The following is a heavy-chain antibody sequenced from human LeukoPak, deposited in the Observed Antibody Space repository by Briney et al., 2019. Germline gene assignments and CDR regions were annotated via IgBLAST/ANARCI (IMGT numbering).Heavy chain of an antibody. Sequence: PSETLSLTCTVSGGSISSYYWSWIRQPPGKGLEWTGYIYYSGSTNYNPSLKSRVTISVDTSKNQFSLKLSSVTAADTAVYYCARFGGYSYGSAADYWGQGTLVTVSS. J-gene: IGHJ4*02. CDR1: GGSISSYY. CDR2: IYYSGST. V-gene: IGHV4-59*01. CDR3: ARFGGYSYGSAADY. D-gene: IGHD5-18*01.